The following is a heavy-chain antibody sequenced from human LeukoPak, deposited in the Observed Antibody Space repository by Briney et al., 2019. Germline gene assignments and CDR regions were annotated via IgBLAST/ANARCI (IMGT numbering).Heavy chain of an antibody. CDR2: ISYDGGSNK. D-gene: IGHD6-6*01. CDR1: GFTFSGYA. J-gene: IGHJ4*02. V-gene: IGHV3-30-3*01. Sequence: GGSLRLSCAASGFTFSGYAMHWVRQAPGKGLEWVALISYDGGSNKYYADSVKGRFTISRDNSKNTLCLQMNSLRAEDTAVYYCAREERGHLVGYWGQGTLVTVSS. CDR3: AREERGHLVGY.